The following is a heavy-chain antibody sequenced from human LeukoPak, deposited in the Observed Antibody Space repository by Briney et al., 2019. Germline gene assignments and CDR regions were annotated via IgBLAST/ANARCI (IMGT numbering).Heavy chain of an antibody. CDR2: ISSSSSYI. CDR1: GSTFSSYS. D-gene: IGHD1-20*01. V-gene: IGHV3-21*01. Sequence: PGGSLRLSCAASGSTFSSYSMNWVRQAPGKGLEWVSSISSSSSYIYYADSVKGRFTISRDNAKNSLYLQMNSLRAEDTAVYYCARDLRYNWNDGNYWGQGTLVTVSS. CDR3: ARDLRYNWNDGNY. J-gene: IGHJ4*02.